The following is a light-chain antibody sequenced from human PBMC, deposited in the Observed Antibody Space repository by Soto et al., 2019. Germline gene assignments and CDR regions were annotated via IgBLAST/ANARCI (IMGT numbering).Light chain of an antibody. Sequence: EIVMTQSPATLSVSPGDRATLSCRASQTVSGNLAWYQQKPGQAPRLLMYGASTRATGIPARFSGSGSGTEFTLTISSLQSEDFGVYYCQQYNNWPPITFGQGTRLEIK. CDR2: GAS. CDR1: QTVSGN. J-gene: IGKJ5*01. CDR3: QQYNNWPPIT. V-gene: IGKV3-15*01.